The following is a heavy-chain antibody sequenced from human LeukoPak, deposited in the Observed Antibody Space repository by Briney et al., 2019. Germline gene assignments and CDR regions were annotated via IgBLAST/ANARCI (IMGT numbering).Heavy chain of an antibody. CDR3: ARDDMAVAGDY. D-gene: IGHD6-19*01. CDR2: INTDGSST. J-gene: IGHJ4*02. V-gene: IGHV3-74*01. Sequence: GGSLRLSCAASGSTFSSYWMHWVRQAPGKGLVWVSRINTDGSSTNYADSVKGRFTISRDNAKNTLYLQMNSLRAEDTAVYYCARDDMAVAGDYWGQGTLVTVSS. CDR1: GSTFSSYW.